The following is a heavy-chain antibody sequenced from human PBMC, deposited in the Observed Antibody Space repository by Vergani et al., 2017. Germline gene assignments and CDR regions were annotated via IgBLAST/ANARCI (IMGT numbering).Heavy chain of an antibody. J-gene: IGHJ4*02. CDR1: GFTFSSYA. Sequence: VQLVESGGGLVQPGRSLRLSCAASGFTFSSYAMHWVRQAPGKGLEWVAVISYDGSNKYYADSVKGRFTISRDNAKNSLYLQMNSLRAEDTAVYYCARDRQWYSSSWHRMDWGQGTLVTVSS. V-gene: IGHV3-30-3*01. D-gene: IGHD6-13*01. CDR2: ISYDGSNK. CDR3: ARDRQWYSSSWHRMD.